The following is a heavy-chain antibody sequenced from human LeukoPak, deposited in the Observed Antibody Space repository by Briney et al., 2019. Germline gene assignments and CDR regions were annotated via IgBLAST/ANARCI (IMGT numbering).Heavy chain of an antibody. D-gene: IGHD3-10*01. CDR1: GYTFTSYD. CDR3: ARVIGGAFDI. Sequence: ASVKVSCKASGYTFTSYDFNWVRQATGQRPEWMGIINPSGGSTSYAQKFQGRVTMTRDTSTSTVYMELSSLRSEDTAVYYCARVIGGAFDIWGQGTMVTVSS. CDR2: INPSGGST. J-gene: IGHJ3*02. V-gene: IGHV1-46*01.